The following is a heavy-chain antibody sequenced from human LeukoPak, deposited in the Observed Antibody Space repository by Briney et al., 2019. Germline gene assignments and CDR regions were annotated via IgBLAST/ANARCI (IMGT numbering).Heavy chain of an antibody. D-gene: IGHD2-2*01. J-gene: IGHJ4*02. V-gene: IGHV4-34*01. Sequence: SETLSLTCAVYSGSFSGYYWSWIRPPPGKGLEWIGEINHSGSTNYNPSLKSRVTISVDTPKNQFSLKLSAVTAAATPVYYCASLLRGYSSSNSCYGSYFDYWGQGTLVTVSS. CDR3: ASLLRGYSSSNSCYGSYFDY. CDR1: SGSFSGYY. CDR2: INHSGST.